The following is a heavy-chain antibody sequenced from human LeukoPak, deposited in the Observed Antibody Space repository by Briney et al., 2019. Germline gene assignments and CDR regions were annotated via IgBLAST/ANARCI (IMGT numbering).Heavy chain of an antibody. CDR1: GFTFSNYA. CDR2: VSNSGGST. Sequence: GGSLRLSCAASGFTFSNYAMSWVRQAPGKGLEWVSTVSNSGGSTFYADSVKGRFTISRDYSKNTLYLQMNSLRAEDTAVYYCAKRGGNFDSGNYDYWGQGTLVTVSS. CDR3: AKRGGNFDSGNYDY. J-gene: IGHJ4*02. D-gene: IGHD3-10*01. V-gene: IGHV3-23*01.